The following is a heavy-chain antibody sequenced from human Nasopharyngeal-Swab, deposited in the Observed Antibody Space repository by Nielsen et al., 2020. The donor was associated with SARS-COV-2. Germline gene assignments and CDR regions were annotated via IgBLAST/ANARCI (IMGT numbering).Heavy chain of an antibody. J-gene: IGHJ4*02. CDR3: ARDRSGLWGGSLDY. D-gene: IGHD2-15*01. V-gene: IGHV1-24*01. CDR1: GYTLTELS. CDR2: FDPEEGET. Sequence: ASVKVSCKVSGYTLTELSMHWVRQAPGKGLEWMGGFDPEEGETIYAQKFQGRVTMTEDTSTDTAYMELSSLRSDDTAVYYCARDRSGLWGGSLDYWGQGTLVTVSS.